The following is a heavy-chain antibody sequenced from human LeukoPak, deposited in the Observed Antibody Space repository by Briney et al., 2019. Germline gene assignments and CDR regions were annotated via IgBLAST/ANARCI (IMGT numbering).Heavy chain of an antibody. J-gene: IGHJ6*03. V-gene: IGHV3-23*01. CDR3: AKQRGALRENYYMDV. CDR1: GFSFSNYS. Sequence: VGALRLSCLASGFSFSNYSMSWVRQAPGKGLGWVSNAGSISRLYGVSETGRFSVSRDNSKTTLYLQMNSLRADDTAVYYCAKQRGALRENYYMDVWGKGTTVTVSS. CDR2: AGSISR.